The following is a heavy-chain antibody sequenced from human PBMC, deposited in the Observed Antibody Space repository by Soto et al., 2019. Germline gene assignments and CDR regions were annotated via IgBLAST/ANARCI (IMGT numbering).Heavy chain of an antibody. CDR2: ISAYNGNT. CDR3: ARKIAVAGADSYYYGMDV. J-gene: IGHJ6*02. D-gene: IGHD6-19*01. Sequence: QVQLVQSGAEVKKPGASVKVSCKASGYTFTSYGISWVRQAPGQGLEWMGWISAYNGNTNYAQKLQGRVTMTTDTATSTAYMELRSLTSDDTAVYYCARKIAVAGADSYYYGMDVWGQGTTVTVSS. CDR1: GYTFTSYG. V-gene: IGHV1-18*01.